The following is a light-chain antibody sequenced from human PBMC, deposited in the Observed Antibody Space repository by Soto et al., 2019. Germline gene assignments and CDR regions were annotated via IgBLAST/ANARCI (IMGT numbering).Light chain of an antibody. CDR2: EVN. J-gene: IGLJ1*01. V-gene: IGLV2-8*01. Sequence: QCALTQAPSASGSPGQSVTISCTGTSSDVGGYKYVSWYQQHPGKAPKLMIFEVNKRPSGVPDRFSGSKSGNTASLTVSGLQAEDEADYYCSSYAGINNLGVFGTGTKLTVL. CDR3: SSYAGINNLGV. CDR1: SSDVGGYKY.